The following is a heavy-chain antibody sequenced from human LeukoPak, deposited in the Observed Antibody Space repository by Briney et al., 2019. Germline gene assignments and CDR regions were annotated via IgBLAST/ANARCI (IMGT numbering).Heavy chain of an antibody. J-gene: IGHJ3*02. Sequence: SETLSLTCTVSVGSISTTSYYWGWIRQPPGKGLEWIGSIYYGGSTYYSPSLKSRATISLDTSKHQFSLKLSSVTAADTAVYYCSFNLGSGSYAFDIWGQGTMVTVSS. D-gene: IGHD3-10*01. CDR3: SFNLGSGSYAFDI. CDR2: IYYGGST. V-gene: IGHV4-39*07. CDR1: VGSISTTSYY.